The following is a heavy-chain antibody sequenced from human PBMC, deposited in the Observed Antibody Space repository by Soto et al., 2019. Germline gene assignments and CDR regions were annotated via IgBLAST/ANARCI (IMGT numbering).Heavy chain of an antibody. CDR2: IKQDGSET. D-gene: IGHD5-12*01. J-gene: IGHJ5*02. V-gene: IGHV3-7*04. Sequence: GGSLILSCAASGFIFRRYWMRWVLQAPGKGLEWVANIKQDGSETYYVDSVKGRFTISRDNAKKSLYLQMNSLRVEDTAIYYCARVHEWLIAPVVDTLGQGILLTVSS. CDR1: GFIFRRYW. CDR3: ARVHEWLIAPVVDT.